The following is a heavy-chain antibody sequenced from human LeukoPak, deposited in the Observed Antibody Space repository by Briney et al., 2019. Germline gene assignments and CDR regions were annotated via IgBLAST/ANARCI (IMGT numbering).Heavy chain of an antibody. J-gene: IGHJ4*02. CDR2: INHSGST. Sequence: PSETLSLTCAVYGGSFSGYYWSWVRQPPGKGLEWIGEINHSGSTNYNPSLKSRVTISVDTSKNQFSLKLSSVTAADTAVYYCAFGLSSSCSIDYRGQGTLVTVSS. CDR3: AFGLSSSCSIDY. D-gene: IGHD6-6*01. CDR1: GGSFSGYY. V-gene: IGHV4-34*01.